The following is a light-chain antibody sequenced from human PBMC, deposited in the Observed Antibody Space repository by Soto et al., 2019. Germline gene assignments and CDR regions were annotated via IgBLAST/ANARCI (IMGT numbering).Light chain of an antibody. CDR1: QSVITN. CDR2: GAS. J-gene: IGKJ1*01. V-gene: IGKV3-20*01. Sequence: VVMTQSPATLSVSPGERATLSCRASQSVITNFAWYQQKPGQAPRLLVYGASSRATGIPDRFSGSGSGTDFTLTTSRLEPEDFAVYYCQQYGSSQWTFGQGTKVDIK. CDR3: QQYGSSQWT.